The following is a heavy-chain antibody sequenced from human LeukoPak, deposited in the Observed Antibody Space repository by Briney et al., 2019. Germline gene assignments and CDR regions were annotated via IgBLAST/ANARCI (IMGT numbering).Heavy chain of an antibody. D-gene: IGHD3-10*01. J-gene: IGHJ4*02. V-gene: IGHV4-34*01. Sequence: SETLSLTCAVYGVSFSGYYWSWIRQPPGKGLEWMGEINHSGSTNYNPSLKSRVTISVDTSNNQCSLKLSSVTAADTAVYYCARRRVRGVIGYWGQGTLVTVSS. CDR2: INHSGST. CDR3: ARRRVRGVIGY. CDR1: GVSFSGYY.